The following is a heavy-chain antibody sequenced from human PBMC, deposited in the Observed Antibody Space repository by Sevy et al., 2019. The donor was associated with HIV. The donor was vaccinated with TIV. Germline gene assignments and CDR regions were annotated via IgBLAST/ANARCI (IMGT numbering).Heavy chain of an antibody. CDR3: ARPNSMASYTLDV. CDR1: GGSISSSSYY. J-gene: IGHJ6*02. CDR2: IYYTGTT. V-gene: IGHV4-39*01. D-gene: IGHD3-10*01. Sequence: SETLSLTCTVSGGSISSSSYYWAWIRQSPGKGLEWIGSIYYTGTTHSNPSLKSRVTISKDISKNQFFLRLRSVTAADTAMYFCARPNSMASYTLDVWGHGTTVTVSS.